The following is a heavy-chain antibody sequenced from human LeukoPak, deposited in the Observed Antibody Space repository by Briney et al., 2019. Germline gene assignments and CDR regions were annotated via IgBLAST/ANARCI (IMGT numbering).Heavy chain of an antibody. CDR3: TTTYYDSSGSYFDY. D-gene: IGHD3-22*01. Sequence: GGSLRLSCVASGFTFSNAWMSWVRQAPGKGLEWVGRIKSKTDGGTTDYAAPVKGRFTISRDDSKNTLYLQMNSLKTEDTAVYYCTTTYYDSSGSYFDYWGQGTLVTVSS. CDR1: GFTFSNAW. J-gene: IGHJ4*02. CDR2: IKSKTDGGTT. V-gene: IGHV3-15*01.